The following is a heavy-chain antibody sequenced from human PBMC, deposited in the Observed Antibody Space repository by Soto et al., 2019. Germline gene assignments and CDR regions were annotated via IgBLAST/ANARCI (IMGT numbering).Heavy chain of an antibody. CDR3: ARVRDWFDP. Sequence: SETLSISCAFYGLSFSGYYWNLIRPPPGKGLEWIGEIDHSGYTNYNPSLKSRVTISVDTSKNQFSLRLTSVTAADTAVYYCARVRDWFDPWGQGTLVTVSS. CDR2: IDHSGYT. J-gene: IGHJ5*02. V-gene: IGHV4-34*01. CDR1: GLSFSGYY. D-gene: IGHD3-3*01.